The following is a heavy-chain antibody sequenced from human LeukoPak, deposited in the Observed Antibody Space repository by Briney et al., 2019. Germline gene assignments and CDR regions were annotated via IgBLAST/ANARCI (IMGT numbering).Heavy chain of an antibody. Sequence: GGIIPIFGTAHYAQKFQGRFTLTADKSTNTAYMELSRLRSEGTAVYYCARVYADPDYYFDYWGQGTLVTVSS. J-gene: IGHJ4*02. CDR3: ARVYADPDYYFDY. D-gene: IGHD2-8*01. V-gene: IGHV1-69*06. CDR2: IIPIFGTA.